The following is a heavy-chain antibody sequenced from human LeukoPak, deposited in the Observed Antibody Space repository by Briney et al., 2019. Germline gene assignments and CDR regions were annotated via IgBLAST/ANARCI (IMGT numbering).Heavy chain of an antibody. CDR1: GGSFSGYY. D-gene: IGHD2-15*01. CDR3: ARCRKLGYCSGGSCYSSSLYYYYYYMDV. CDR2: INHSGST. V-gene: IGHV4-34*01. Sequence: SETLSLTCAVYGGSFSGYYWSWIRQPPGKGLEWIGEINHSGSTNYNPSLKSRVTISVDTSKNQFSLKLSSVTAADTAVYYCARCRKLGYCSGGSCYSSSLYYYYYYMDVWGKGTTVTVSS. J-gene: IGHJ6*03.